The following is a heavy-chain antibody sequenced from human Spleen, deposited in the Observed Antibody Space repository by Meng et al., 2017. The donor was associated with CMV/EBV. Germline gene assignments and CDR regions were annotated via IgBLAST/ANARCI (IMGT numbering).Heavy chain of an antibody. CDR2: IRSKAYGGTT. J-gene: IGHJ4*02. CDR3: TRGRGYSSGWYDY. V-gene: IGHV3-49*04. D-gene: IGHD6-19*01. Sequence: GESLKISCTASGFTFGDYAMSWVRQAPGKGLEWVGFIRSKAYGGTTEYAASVKGRFTISRDDSKSIAYLQMNSLKTEDTAVYYCTRGRGYSSGWYDYWGQGTLVTVSS. CDR1: GFTFGDYA.